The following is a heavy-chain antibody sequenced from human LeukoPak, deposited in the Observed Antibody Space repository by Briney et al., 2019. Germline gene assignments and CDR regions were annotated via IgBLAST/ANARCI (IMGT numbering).Heavy chain of an antibody. Sequence: GTSVKVSCKASGFTFTSSAVQWVRQARGQRLEWIGWIVVGSGNTNYAQKFQGRVTITADESTSTAYMELSSLRSEDTAVYYCARLSAYKVVVITTFSYAFDIWGQGTMVTVSS. CDR1: GFTFTSSA. J-gene: IGHJ3*02. CDR2: IVVGSGNT. D-gene: IGHD3-22*01. CDR3: ARLSAYKVVVITTFSYAFDI. V-gene: IGHV1-58*01.